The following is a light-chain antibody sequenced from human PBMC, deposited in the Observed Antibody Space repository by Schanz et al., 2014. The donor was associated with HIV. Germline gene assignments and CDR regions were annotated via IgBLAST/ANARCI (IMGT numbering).Light chain of an antibody. Sequence: DIVMTQSPLSLPVTPGEPASISCRSSQSLLENNGYNYLDWYVQKPGKSPQLLIFLGSTRASGVPDRFRGSGSGTDFTLKISRVEAEDVGVYYCMQALESPLSFGGGTKVEIK. CDR2: LGS. V-gene: IGKV2-28*01. CDR3: MQALESPLS. J-gene: IGKJ4*01. CDR1: QSLLENNGYNY.